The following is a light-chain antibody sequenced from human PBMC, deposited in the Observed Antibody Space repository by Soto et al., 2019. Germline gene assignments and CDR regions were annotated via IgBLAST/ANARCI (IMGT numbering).Light chain of an antibody. Sequence: QALVTQEPSLTVSPGGTVTLTCSSSTGAVTSGHYPYWFQQRPGQAPRTLIYDTSNKHSWTPARFSASLLGGKAALTLSGAQPEDEAEYYCLLSYSDTRRVFGGGTKVTVL. V-gene: IGLV7-46*01. CDR1: TGAVTSGHY. CDR3: LLSYSDTRRV. CDR2: DTS. J-gene: IGLJ3*02.